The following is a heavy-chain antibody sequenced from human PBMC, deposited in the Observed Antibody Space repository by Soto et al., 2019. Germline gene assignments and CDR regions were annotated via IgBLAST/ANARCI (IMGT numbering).Heavy chain of an antibody. CDR2: IYSGGGT. Sequence: EVQLVESGGGLVQPGGSLRLSCAASGFSVSDNYMTWVRQAPGKGPEWVSLIYSGGGTAYADSVKGRFTISRHNSQNTLYLQMNSLRPEDTAVYYCARKTDSNPSRGDVWGKGTAVTVSS. J-gene: IGHJ6*04. V-gene: IGHV3-53*04. D-gene: IGHD2-21*01. CDR1: GFSVSDNY. CDR3: ARKTDSNPSRGDV.